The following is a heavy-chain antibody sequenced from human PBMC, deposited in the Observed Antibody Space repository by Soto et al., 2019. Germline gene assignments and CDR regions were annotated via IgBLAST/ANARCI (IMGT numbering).Heavy chain of an antibody. CDR3: ARGGEMGVEY. CDR2: IYFDGITT. Sequence: GWSLRLSCTASGFTFNTHWMHLVRQAPGKGLVWVSRIYFDGITTNYADSVKGRLTVSRDNAKNTVYLHVNTLRDEDTAVYYCARGGEMGVEYWGQGTLVTVSS. V-gene: IGHV3-74*01. CDR1: GFTFNTHW. D-gene: IGHD1-26*01. J-gene: IGHJ4*02.